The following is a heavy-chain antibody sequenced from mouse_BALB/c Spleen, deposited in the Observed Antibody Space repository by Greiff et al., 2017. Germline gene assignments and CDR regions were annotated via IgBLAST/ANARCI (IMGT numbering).Heavy chain of an antibody. CDR3: ARGDYRHAMDY. D-gene: IGHD2-14*01. CDR2: ISSGGSYT. J-gene: IGHJ4*01. V-gene: IGHV5-9-4*01. Sequence: EVMLVESGGGLVKPGGSLKLSCAASGFTFSSYAMSWVRQSPEKRLEWVAEISSGGSYTYYPDTVTGRFTISRDNAKNTLYLEMSSLRSEDTAMYYCARGDYRHAMDYWGQGTSVTVSS. CDR1: GFTFSSYA.